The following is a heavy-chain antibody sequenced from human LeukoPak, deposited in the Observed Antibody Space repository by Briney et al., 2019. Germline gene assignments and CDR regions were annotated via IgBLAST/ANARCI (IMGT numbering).Heavy chain of an antibody. Sequence: SATLSLTCAVYGGSFSGYYWSWIRQPPGKGLEWIGEVKLSGATNYNPSLKSRVTIAVDTSKNQFSLKLSSVTAADTAVYYCARGSQSLGYCSGGSCRAEIFDYWGQGTLVTVYS. CDR2: VKLSGAT. CDR3: ARGSQSLGYCSGGSCRAEIFDY. V-gene: IGHV4-34*01. D-gene: IGHD2-15*01. CDR1: GGSFSGYY. J-gene: IGHJ4*02.